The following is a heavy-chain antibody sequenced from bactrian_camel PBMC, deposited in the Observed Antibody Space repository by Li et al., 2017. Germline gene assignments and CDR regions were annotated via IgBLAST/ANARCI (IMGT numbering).Heavy chain of an antibody. J-gene: IGHJ4*01. CDR3: AAGNPDCSSGYWY. CDR1: GYTYSTYSNG. V-gene: IGHV3S53*01. CDR2: IAGDGRT. Sequence: HVQLVESGGGSALAGGSVRLSCTASGYTYSTYSNGCMGWFRRLPGQEREGVAAIAGDGRTDYADSVKGRFTISGDGAKNTLYLQIDNLQPEDTAMYYCAAGNPDCSSGYWYWGQGTQVTVS. D-gene: IGHD1*01.